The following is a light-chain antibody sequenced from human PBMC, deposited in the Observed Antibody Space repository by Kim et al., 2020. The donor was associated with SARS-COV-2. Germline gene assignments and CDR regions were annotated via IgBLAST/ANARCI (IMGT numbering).Light chain of an antibody. Sequence: SPGARVTLSCRASQSVSSNYLAWYQQKPGQAPRLLIYGASTRATGIPDRFSGGGSGTDFTLSISRLEPEDFAVYYCQQYDKSPMYIFGQGTKLEI. CDR1: QSVSSNY. J-gene: IGKJ2*01. V-gene: IGKV3-20*01. CDR2: GAS. CDR3: QQYDKSPMYI.